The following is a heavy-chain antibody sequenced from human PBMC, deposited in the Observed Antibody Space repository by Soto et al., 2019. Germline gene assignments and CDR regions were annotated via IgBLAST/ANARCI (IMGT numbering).Heavy chain of an antibody. CDR3: AKDRGPENYFDY. D-gene: IGHD3-10*01. CDR1: GFTFSSYA. CDR2: ISGSGGST. Sequence: PGGSLRLSCAASGFTFSSYAVSWVRQAPGKGLEWVSAISGSGGSTYYADSVKGRFTISRDNSKNTLYLQMNSLRAEDTAVYYCAKDRGPENYFDYWGQGTLVTVSS. J-gene: IGHJ4*02. V-gene: IGHV3-23*01.